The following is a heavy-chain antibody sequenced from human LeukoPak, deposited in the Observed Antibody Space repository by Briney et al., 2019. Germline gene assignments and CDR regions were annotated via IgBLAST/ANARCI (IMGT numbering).Heavy chain of an antibody. V-gene: IGHV4-34*01. J-gene: IGHJ4*02. CDR1: GGSFSGYY. CDR3: ARGKVFDY. Sequence: SETLSLTCAVYGGSFSGYYWSWIRQPPGKGLEWIGEINHTGSTNYNPSLKSRVTISVDTSKNQFSLKLSSVTAADTAVYYCARGKVFDYWGQGTLVTVSS. CDR2: INHTGST.